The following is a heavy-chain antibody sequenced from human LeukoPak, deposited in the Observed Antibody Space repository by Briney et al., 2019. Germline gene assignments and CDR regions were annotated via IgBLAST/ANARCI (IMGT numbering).Heavy chain of an antibody. CDR1: GYTFTSYG. V-gene: IGHV1-18*01. CDR2: ISAYNGNT. Sequence: ASVKVSCKASGYTFTSYGISWVRRAPGQGLEWMGWISAYNGNTNYAQKLQGRVTMTTDTSTSTAYMELRSLRSDDTAVYYCARAVGDYGDYPVNYWGQGTLVTVSS. J-gene: IGHJ4*02. D-gene: IGHD4-17*01. CDR3: ARAVGDYGDYPVNY.